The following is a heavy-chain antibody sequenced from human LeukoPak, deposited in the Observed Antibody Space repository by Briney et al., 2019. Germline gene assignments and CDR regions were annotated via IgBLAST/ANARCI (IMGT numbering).Heavy chain of an antibody. CDR2: IYSSGST. J-gene: IGHJ1*01. CDR1: GLTVRTSS. CDR3: ASAREYCINSNCYEYFQD. D-gene: IGHD2-2*01. Sequence: GGSLRLSCATSGLTVRTSSMSWVRQAPGKGLEWVAVIYSSGSTYHEDSVNGRCTISRDTSKSSMYLQMDHLRAEDTAVYYCASAREYCINSNCYEYFQDWGQGTLVTVSS. V-gene: IGHV3-53*01.